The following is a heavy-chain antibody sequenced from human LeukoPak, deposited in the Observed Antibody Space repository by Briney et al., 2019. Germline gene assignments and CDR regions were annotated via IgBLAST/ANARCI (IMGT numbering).Heavy chain of an antibody. CDR3: ANTLRGYCSRTSCYDY. D-gene: IGHD2-2*01. Sequence: GGSLRLSCAASGFTFSSYAMSWVRQAPGKGLEWVAAISGNGANTYYADSVKGRFTISRDNSKNTLYLQMNCLRADDTAVYYCANTLRGYCSRTSCYDYWGQGTLVTVSS. CDR1: GFTFSSYA. J-gene: IGHJ4*02. CDR2: ISGNGANT. V-gene: IGHV3-23*01.